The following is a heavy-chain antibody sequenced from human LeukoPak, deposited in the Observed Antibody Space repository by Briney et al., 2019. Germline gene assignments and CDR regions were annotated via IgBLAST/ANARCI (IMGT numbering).Heavy chain of an antibody. Sequence: SKTLSLTCSVSGVSISSGHFWGWIRQPPGQGLEWIGTVYHNGGTYYNPSLKSRFTISVDTSKNHFSLRLSSVTAADTAIYFCARGGSVYASSWYSLLGFDPWGPGILVTVSS. CDR2: VYHNGGT. V-gene: IGHV4-38-2*02. J-gene: IGHJ5*02. CDR1: GVSISSGHF. D-gene: IGHD6-13*01. CDR3: ARGGSVYASSWYSLLGFDP.